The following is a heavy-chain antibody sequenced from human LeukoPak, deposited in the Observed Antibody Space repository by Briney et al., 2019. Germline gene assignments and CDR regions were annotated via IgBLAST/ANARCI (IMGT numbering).Heavy chain of an antibody. J-gene: IGHJ4*02. CDR1: GFTFSTFS. D-gene: IGHD4/OR15-4a*01. Sequence: GGSLRLSCAASGFTFSTFSIHWVRQAPGTGLEWVGVLSYDGRDKHYADSAKGRFTISRDNAKNTLYLQMNSLRAEDMAVYYCARDRGGGSADYYFDYWGQGTLVTVSS. CDR2: LSYDGRDK. CDR3: ARDRGGGSADYYFDY. V-gene: IGHV3-30*04.